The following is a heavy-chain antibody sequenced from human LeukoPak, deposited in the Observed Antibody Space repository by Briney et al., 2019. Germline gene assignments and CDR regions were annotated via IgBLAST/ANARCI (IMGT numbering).Heavy chain of an antibody. J-gene: IGHJ6*02. D-gene: IGHD1-26*01. CDR2: IYYSGST. V-gene: IGHV4-39*01. CDR1: GGSISSSSYY. CDR3: ARRSELQALDYYYGVDV. Sequence: SETLSLTCTVSGGSISSSSYYWGWIRQPPGKGLEWIGSIYYSGSTYYNPSLKSRVTISVDTSKNQFSLKLSSVTAADTAVYYCARRSELQALDYYYGVDVWGQGTTVTVSS.